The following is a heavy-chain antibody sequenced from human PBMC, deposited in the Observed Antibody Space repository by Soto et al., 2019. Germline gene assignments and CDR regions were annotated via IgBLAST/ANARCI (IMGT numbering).Heavy chain of an antibody. CDR3: ARDHYDFWSGYSPPDH. Sequence: GGSLRLSCAASGFTFSSYSMNWVRQAPGKGLEWVSSISSSSSYIYYADSVKGRFTISRDNAKNSLYLQMNSLRAEDTAVYYCARDHYDFWSGYSPPDHWGQGTLVTVSS. CDR1: GFTFSSYS. V-gene: IGHV3-21*01. D-gene: IGHD3-3*01. CDR2: ISSSSSYI. J-gene: IGHJ4*02.